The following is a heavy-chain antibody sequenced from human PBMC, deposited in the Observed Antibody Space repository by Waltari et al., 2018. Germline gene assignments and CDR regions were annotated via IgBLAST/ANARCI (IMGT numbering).Heavy chain of an antibody. V-gene: IGHV1-69*01. CDR2: IIPLFGKT. CDR3: ARGSYSSSWFNLKAFHI. Sequence: QVQLLQSGAEVKKPGSSVKVSCKASGGSFRNYAISWVRQAPGQGLEWMGGIIPLFGKTNYARKFQGRITITADESTTIAYMDLGSLRFEDTAVYYCARGSYSSSWFNLKAFHIWGQGTMVTVSS. J-gene: IGHJ3*02. CDR1: GGSFRNYA. D-gene: IGHD6-13*01.